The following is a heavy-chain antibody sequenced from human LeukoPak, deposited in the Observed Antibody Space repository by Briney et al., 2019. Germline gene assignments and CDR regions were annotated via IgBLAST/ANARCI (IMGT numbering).Heavy chain of an antibody. Sequence: SETLSLTCTVSGGSLSSSSSCWGRVRQPPGKGPEWIGSIYYSGLTYDNPSLKSRVSISVDPSKNHFSLKVTSVTAADTAVYYCASGTFDDYGDYDRGDYFDHWGQGTLVTVSS. V-gene: IGHV4-39*02. D-gene: IGHD4-17*01. J-gene: IGHJ4*02. CDR1: GGSLSSSSSC. CDR2: IYYSGLT. CDR3: ASGTFDDYGDYDRGDYFDH.